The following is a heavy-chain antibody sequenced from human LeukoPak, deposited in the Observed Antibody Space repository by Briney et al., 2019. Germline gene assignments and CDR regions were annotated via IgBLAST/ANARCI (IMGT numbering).Heavy chain of an antibody. J-gene: IGHJ4*02. D-gene: IGHD6-19*01. Sequence: ASVKVSCKASGYTFTSYGISWVRQAPGQGLEWMGWIRAYNGNTNYAQKLQGRVTMTTDTSTSTAYMELRSLRSDDTAVYYCAREYSSGSSSDYWGQGTLVTVSS. V-gene: IGHV1-18*04. CDR1: GYTFTSYG. CDR2: IRAYNGNT. CDR3: AREYSSGSSSDY.